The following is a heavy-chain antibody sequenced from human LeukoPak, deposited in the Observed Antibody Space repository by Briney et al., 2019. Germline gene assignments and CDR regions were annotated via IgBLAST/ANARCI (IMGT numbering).Heavy chain of an antibody. J-gene: IGHJ4*02. CDR2: ISAYNGNT. V-gene: IGHV1-18*04. Sequence: ASVKVSCKASGYTFTGHYIHWVRQVPGQGLEWMGWISAYNGNTNYAQKLQGRVTMTTDTSTSTAYMELRSLRSDDTAVYYCARVYGSGILAPDYWGQGTLVTVSS. CDR3: ARVYGSGILAPDY. CDR1: GYTFTGHY. D-gene: IGHD3-10*01.